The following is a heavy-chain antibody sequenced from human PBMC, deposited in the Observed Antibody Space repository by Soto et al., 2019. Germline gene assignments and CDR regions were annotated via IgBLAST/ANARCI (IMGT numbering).Heavy chain of an antibody. J-gene: IGHJ6*02. CDR2: IYYSGST. CDR1: GGSISSYY. Sequence: QVQLQESGPGLVKPSETLSLTCTVSGGSISSYYWSWIRQPPGKGLEWIGYIYYSGSTNYNPSLKSRVTISVDTSKNQFSLKLSSVTAADTAVYYCARQSEDGMDVWGQGTTVTVSS. V-gene: IGHV4-59*08. CDR3: ARQSEDGMDV.